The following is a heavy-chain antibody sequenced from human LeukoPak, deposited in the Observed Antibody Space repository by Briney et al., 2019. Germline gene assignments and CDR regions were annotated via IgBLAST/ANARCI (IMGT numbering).Heavy chain of an antibody. CDR1: GYSFTAYY. D-gene: IGHD6-19*01. Sequence: ASVKVSCKASGYSFTAYYIHWVRQAPGQGLEWMGWLNPSSGGTNYAQKFQGRVTMTRDPSISAAYMELSSLRSDDTAVYYCARETAVAKDFDYWGQGTLVTVSS. V-gene: IGHV1-2*02. J-gene: IGHJ4*02. CDR3: ARETAVAKDFDY. CDR2: LNPSSGGT.